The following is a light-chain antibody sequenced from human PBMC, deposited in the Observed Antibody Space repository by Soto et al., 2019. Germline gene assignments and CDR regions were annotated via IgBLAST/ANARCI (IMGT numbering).Light chain of an antibody. CDR1: SIDVGGYNY. CDR2: DVS. V-gene: IGLV2-14*01. J-gene: IGLJ2*01. Sequence: QSARTQPASVSGSPGQSITISCTGTSIDVGGYNYVSWYQQHPGKAPKLMIYDVSNRPSGVSNRFSGSKSGNTASLTISGLQAEDEADYYCSAYTSSSTLGVFGGGTKLTVL. CDR3: SAYTSSSTLGV.